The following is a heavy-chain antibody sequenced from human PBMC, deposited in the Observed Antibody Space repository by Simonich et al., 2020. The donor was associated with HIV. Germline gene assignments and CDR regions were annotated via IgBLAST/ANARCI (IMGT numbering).Heavy chain of an antibody. J-gene: IGHJ4*02. CDR1: GFTFDDYA. CDR2: ISWNSGSI. D-gene: IGHD3-10*01. V-gene: IGHV3-9*01. Sequence: EVQLVESGGGLVQPGRSLRLSCAASGFTFDDYAMHWVRQAPGKGRWGVSGISWNSGSIGYADSVKGRFTISRDNAKNSLYLQMNSLRAEDTALYYCAKDKGAYYGSGSPVYWGQGTLVTVSS. CDR3: AKDKGAYYGSGSPVY.